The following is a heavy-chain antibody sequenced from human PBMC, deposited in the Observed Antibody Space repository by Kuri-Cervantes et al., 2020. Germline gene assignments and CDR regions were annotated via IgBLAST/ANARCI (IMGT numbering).Heavy chain of an antibody. Sequence: GGSLRLSCVASGFTFRNYAMHWVRQAPGKGLEWVAVISYDGSNKHYADSVRGRFTISRDNSKNMLYLQMGSLRADDMAVYYCAREGLGWNYGDYWGQGTLVTVSS. CDR1: GFTFRNYA. CDR2: ISYDGSNK. D-gene: IGHD1-7*01. CDR3: AREGLGWNYGDY. J-gene: IGHJ4*02. V-gene: IGHV3-30*14.